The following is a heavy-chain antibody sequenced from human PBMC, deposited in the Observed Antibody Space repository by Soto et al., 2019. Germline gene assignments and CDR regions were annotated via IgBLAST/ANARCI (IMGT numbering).Heavy chain of an antibody. D-gene: IGHD4-17*01. CDR3: GTFPPEGRTATSRGDDAVDI. V-gene: IGHV4-34*02. CDR2: INHSGSP. J-gene: IGHJ3*02. CDR1: GGSFSGYY. Sequence: QMHLQQRGAGLLKPSETLSLICDVYGGSFSGYYWGWIRQTPGKGLEWIVEINHSGSPNYNPSLQSRISVSVDTSKTHVSLTLSSVTAADTAVYYCGTFPPEGRTATSRGDDAVDIWGQGTLVTVSS.